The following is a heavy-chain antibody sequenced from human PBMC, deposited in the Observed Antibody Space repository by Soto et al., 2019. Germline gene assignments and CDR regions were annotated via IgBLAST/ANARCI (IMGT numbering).Heavy chain of an antibody. J-gene: IGHJ3*02. V-gene: IGHV3-23*01. CDR1: GSTFSSYA. CDR2: ISGSGGST. Sequence: PGGSLRLSCAASGSTFSSYAMSWVRQAPGKGLEWVSAISGSGGSTYYADSVKGRFTISRDNSKNTLYLQMNSLRAEDTAVYYCSKDLYRAELLWFGESQYDAFDIWGQGTMVTVSS. D-gene: IGHD3-10*01. CDR3: SKDLYRAELLWFGESQYDAFDI.